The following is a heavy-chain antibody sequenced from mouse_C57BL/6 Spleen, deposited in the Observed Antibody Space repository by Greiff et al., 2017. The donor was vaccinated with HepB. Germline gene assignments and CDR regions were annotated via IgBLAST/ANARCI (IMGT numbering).Heavy chain of an antibody. J-gene: IGHJ2*01. CDR2: IDPSDSYT. D-gene: IGHD2-3*01. CDR1: AYTFTSSW. V-gene: IGHV1-59*01. Sequence: QVQLQQPGAELVRPGTSVKLSCKASAYTFTSSWMHWLKQRPGQGFGWIGVIDPSDSYTNYNQKFKGKATLTVDTSSSTAYMQLSSLTSEDSAVYYCARGADGYYFDYWGQGTTLTVSS. CDR3: ARGADGYYFDY.